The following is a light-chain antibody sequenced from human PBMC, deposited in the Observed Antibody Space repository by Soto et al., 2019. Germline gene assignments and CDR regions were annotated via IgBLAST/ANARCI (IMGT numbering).Light chain of an antibody. V-gene: IGKV1-5*03. CDR3: QQYNSYSRT. J-gene: IGKJ1*01. CDR1: QSISSW. CDR2: KAS. Sequence: DIQMTQSPSTLSASVGDRVTITCRASQSISSWFAWYQQKPGKAPKLLIYKASSLESGVPSRFSGSGSGTEFTLTISSRQPDDFATYYCQQYNSYSRTFGQVTKVEIK.